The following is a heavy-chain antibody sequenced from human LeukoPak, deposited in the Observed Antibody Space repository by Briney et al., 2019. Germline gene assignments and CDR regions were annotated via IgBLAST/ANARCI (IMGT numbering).Heavy chain of an antibody. J-gene: IGHJ4*02. CDR3: ARTSSGWFLFDY. CDR1: GGSISSYY. D-gene: IGHD6-19*01. V-gene: IGHV4-59*01. CDR2: IYYSGST. Sequence: SETLSLTCTVSGGSISSYYWSWIRQPPGKGLEWIGSIYYSGSTNYNPSLKSRVTISVDTSKNQFSLKLSSVTAADTAVYYCARTSSGWFLFDYWGQGTLVTVSS.